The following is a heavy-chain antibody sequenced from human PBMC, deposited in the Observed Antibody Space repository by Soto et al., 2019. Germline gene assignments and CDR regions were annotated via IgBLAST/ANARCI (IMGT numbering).Heavy chain of an antibody. CDR2: IWYDGSNK. CDR1: GFTFSSYG. V-gene: IGHV3-33*01. Sequence: LRLSCAASGFTFSSYGMHWVRQAPGKGLEWVAVIWYDGSNKYYADSVKGRFTISRDNSKNTLYLQMNSLRAEDTAVYYCARDTKGVYYDFWSGYTPLGYYYYYYGMDVWGQGTTVTVSS. J-gene: IGHJ6*02. D-gene: IGHD3-3*01. CDR3: ARDTKGVYYDFWSGYTPLGYYYYYYGMDV.